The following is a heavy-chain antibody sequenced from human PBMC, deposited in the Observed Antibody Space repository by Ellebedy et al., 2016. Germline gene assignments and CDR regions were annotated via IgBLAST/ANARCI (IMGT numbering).Heavy chain of an antibody. Sequence: GGSLRLSCTASGFTFRNHAMHWVRQAPGKGLEWEAQLWYDGNNKYYAASVKGRFTISRDNSKNTLFLQMNSLRAEDTAVYYCARDGQQPAPYAMDVWGQGTTVTVSS. D-gene: IGHD6-13*01. CDR3: ARDGQQPAPYAMDV. V-gene: IGHV3-33*08. CDR2: LWYDGNNK. CDR1: GFTFRNHA. J-gene: IGHJ6*02.